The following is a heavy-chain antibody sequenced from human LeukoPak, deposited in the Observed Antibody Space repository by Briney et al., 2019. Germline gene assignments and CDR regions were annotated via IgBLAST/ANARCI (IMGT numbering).Heavy chain of an antibody. CDR1: GYSFTTYW. CDR3: ARKAAREASDI. V-gene: IGHV5-51*01. J-gene: IGHJ3*02. CDR2: IYPGDSDT. D-gene: IGHD6-6*01. Sequence: GESLKISCKGSGYSFTTYWIGWVRQMPGKGLEWMGIIYPGDSDTRYSPSFQGQVTISDDKSITTAYLQWSSLKASDTTMYFCARKAAREASDIWGQGTMVTVSS.